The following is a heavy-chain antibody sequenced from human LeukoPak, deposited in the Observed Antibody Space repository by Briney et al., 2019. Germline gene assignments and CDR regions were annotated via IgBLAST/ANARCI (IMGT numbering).Heavy chain of an antibody. Sequence: SETLSLTCTVSGGSISSSSYYWGWIRQPPGKGLEWIGSIYYSGSTYYNPSLKSRVTISVDTSKNQFSLKLSSVTAADTAVYYCARGSRTYYDFWSGYNPVQGEFDYWGQGTLVTVSS. CDR2: IYYSGST. CDR3: ARGSRTYYDFWSGYNPVQGEFDY. D-gene: IGHD3-3*01. V-gene: IGHV4-39*07. CDR1: GGSISSSSYY. J-gene: IGHJ4*02.